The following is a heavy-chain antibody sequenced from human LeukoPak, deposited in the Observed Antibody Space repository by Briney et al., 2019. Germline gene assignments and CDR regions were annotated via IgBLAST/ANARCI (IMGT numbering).Heavy chain of an antibody. D-gene: IGHD3-16*02. J-gene: IGHJ5*02. V-gene: IGHV4-59*12. CDR3: AGEYEYVWWSYRSGFDP. CDR2: IYYSGST. CDR1: GGSISSYY. Sequence: SETLSLTCTVSGGSISSYYWSWIRQPPGKGLEWIGYIYYSGSTNYNPPLQSRVTISVDTSYNHFSLKQGSVTAADTAASYCAGEYEYVWWSYRSGFDPWGQGTLVTVSS.